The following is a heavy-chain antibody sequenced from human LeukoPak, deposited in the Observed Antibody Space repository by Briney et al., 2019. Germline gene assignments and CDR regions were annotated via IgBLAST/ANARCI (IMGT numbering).Heavy chain of an antibody. J-gene: IGHJ4*01. D-gene: IGHD4-11*01. Sequence: PSANDLSKAYGYTFRGNYIHWLRQAPGQVLKSMGWIDVNNVVTKSAQKLQGWLTMSRDTSISTAYMDLSSPSPDDAAVYYCARDPSSVTLYFFAYWG. V-gene: IGHV1-2*04. CDR3: ARDPSSVTLYFFAY. CDR1: GYTFRGNY. CDR2: IDVNNVVT.